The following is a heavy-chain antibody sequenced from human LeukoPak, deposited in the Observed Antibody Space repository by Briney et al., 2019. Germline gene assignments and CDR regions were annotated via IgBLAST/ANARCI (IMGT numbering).Heavy chain of an antibody. J-gene: IGHJ4*02. V-gene: IGHV1-8*01. D-gene: IGHD5-18*01. CDR2: MNPNSGNT. CDR1: GYSFTTYD. CDR3: AKDVRDTGTFDY. Sequence: ASVKVSCKASGYSFTTYDINWVRQATGQGLEWMGWMNPNSGNTGYAQRFQGRVTMTRDTSISTAYMELNSLTSEDTAVYYCAKDVRDTGTFDYWGQGTLVTVSS.